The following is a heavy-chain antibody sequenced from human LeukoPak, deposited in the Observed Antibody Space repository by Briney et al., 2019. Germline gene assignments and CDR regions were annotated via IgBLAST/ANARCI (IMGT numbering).Heavy chain of an antibody. J-gene: IGHJ1*01. CDR2: ISPYNANT. V-gene: IGHV1-18*01. CDR1: GYTFTSYG. D-gene: IGHD1-26*01. CDR3: ASELYSGSYYGYFQH. Sequence: ASVKVSCKASGYTFTSYGITWVRQAPGQGLEWMGWISPYNANTNYAQKLQGRVTMTTDTSTSTAYMELRSLRSDDTAVYYCASELYSGSYYGYFQHWGQGTLVTVSS.